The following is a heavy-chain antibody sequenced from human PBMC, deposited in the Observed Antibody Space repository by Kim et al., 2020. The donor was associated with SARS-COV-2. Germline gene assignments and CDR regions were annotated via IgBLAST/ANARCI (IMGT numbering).Heavy chain of an antibody. CDR3: ARDGRGSGSYFYYYYGMDV. Sequence: SETLSLTCTVSGGSVSSGSYYWSWIRQPPGKGLEWIGYIYYSGSTNYNPSLKSRVTISVDTSKNQFSLKLSSVTAADTAVYYCARDGRGSGSYFYYYYGMDVRGQGTTVTVSS. V-gene: IGHV4-61*01. CDR1: GGSVSSGSYY. D-gene: IGHD3-10*01. CDR2: IYYSGST. J-gene: IGHJ6*02.